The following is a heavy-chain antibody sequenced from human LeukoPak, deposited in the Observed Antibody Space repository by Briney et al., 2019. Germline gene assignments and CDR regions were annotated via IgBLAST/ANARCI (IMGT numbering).Heavy chain of an antibody. Sequence: PSETLSLTCAVSGGSISSSNWWGWVRQPPGKGLEWIGEIYHSGSTNYNPSLKSRVTISVDKSKNQFPLKLSSVTAADTAVYYCARDPTRIGYCSGGSCYGMDVWGKGTTVTASS. CDR3: ARDPTRIGYCSGGSCYGMDV. J-gene: IGHJ6*04. V-gene: IGHV4-4*02. D-gene: IGHD2-15*01. CDR1: GGSISSSNW. CDR2: IYHSGST.